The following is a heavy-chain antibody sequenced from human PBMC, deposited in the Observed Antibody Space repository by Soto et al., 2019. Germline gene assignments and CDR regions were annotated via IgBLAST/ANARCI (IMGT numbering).Heavy chain of an antibody. CDR1: GYTFTSYA. CDR3: ARTLIAVAGIFGY. D-gene: IGHD6-19*01. J-gene: IGHJ4*02. CDR2: INAGNGDT. V-gene: IGHV1-3*01. Sequence: ASVKVSCKASGYTFTSYAMHWVRQAPGQRLEWMGWINAGNGDTKYSQKFQGRVTITRDTSASTAYMELSSLRSEDTAVYYCARTLIAVAGIFGYWGQGTLVTVSS.